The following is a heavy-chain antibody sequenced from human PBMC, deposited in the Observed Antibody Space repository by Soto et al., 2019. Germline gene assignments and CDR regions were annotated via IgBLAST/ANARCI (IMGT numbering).Heavy chain of an antibody. CDR3: ARRYGPGFDY. Sequence: SDTLSLTCGFFGNSISTGGYSWAWISQPPGKGLEWIGYIYYSGSTNYNPSLKSRVTISVDTSKNQFSLKLSSVTAADTAVYYCARRYGPGFDYWGQGTLVTVS. D-gene: IGHD4-17*01. J-gene: IGHJ4*02. CDR1: GNSISTGGYS. V-gene: IGHV4-61*05. CDR2: IYYSGST.